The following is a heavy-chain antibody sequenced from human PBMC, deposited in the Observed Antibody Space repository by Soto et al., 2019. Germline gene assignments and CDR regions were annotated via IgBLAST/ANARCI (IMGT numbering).Heavy chain of an antibody. V-gene: IGHV1-18*01. J-gene: IGHJ6*03. CDR3: ARVPMVVVPAARYYYMDV. D-gene: IGHD2-2*01. Sequence: ASVKVSCKASGYTFTSYGISWVRQAPGQGLEWMGWISAYNGNTNYAQKLQGRVTMTTDTSTSTAYMELRSLRSDDTAVYYCARVPMVVVPAARYYYMDVWGKGTTVTVSS. CDR1: GYTFTSYG. CDR2: ISAYNGNT.